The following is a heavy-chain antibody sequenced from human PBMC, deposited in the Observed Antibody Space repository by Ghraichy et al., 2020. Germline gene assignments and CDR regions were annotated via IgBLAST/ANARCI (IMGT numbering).Heavy chain of an antibody. Sequence: SQTLSLTCTVSGGSISSYYWSWIRQPPGKGLEWIGYIYTSGSTNYNPSLKSRVTISVDTSKNQFSLKLSSVTAADTAVYYCARGVHDYGDRLDYYYGMDVWGQGTTVTVSS. CDR2: IYTSGST. CDR3: ARGVHDYGDRLDYYYGMDV. CDR1: GGSISSYY. D-gene: IGHD4-17*01. J-gene: IGHJ6*02. V-gene: IGHV4-4*09.